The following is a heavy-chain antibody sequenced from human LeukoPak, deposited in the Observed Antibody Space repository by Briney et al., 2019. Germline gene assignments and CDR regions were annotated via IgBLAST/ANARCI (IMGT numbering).Heavy chain of an antibody. D-gene: IGHD2-21*01. CDR3: ARQLGDRLLFDY. CDR2: IYYSGST. Sequence: SETLSLTCTVSGGSFSSYLWSWIRQPPGKGLEWIGYIYYSGSTHYNSSLKSRVTISLDTSRNQFSLKLSSVTAADTAVYYCARQLGDRLLFDYWGQGTLVTVSS. CDR1: GGSFSSYL. J-gene: IGHJ4*02. V-gene: IGHV4-59*01.